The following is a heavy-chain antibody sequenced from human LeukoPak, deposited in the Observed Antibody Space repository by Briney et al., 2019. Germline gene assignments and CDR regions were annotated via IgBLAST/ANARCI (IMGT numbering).Heavy chain of an antibody. V-gene: IGHV1-2*02. CDR3: ARDPLIEAFDI. Sequence: ASVKVSCKASGYTFTGYYMHWVRPAPGQGLEWMGWINPNSGGTNYAQKFQGRATMTRDTSISTAYMELSRLRSDDTAVYYCARDPLIEAFDIWGQGTMVTVSS. D-gene: IGHD3-16*02. CDR2: INPNSGGT. J-gene: IGHJ3*02. CDR1: GYTFTGYY.